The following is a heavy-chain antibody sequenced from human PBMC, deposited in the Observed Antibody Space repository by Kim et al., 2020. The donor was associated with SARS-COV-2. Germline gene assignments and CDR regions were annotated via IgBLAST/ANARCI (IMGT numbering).Heavy chain of an antibody. CDR2: IKSKTDGGTT. CDR3: TRDYYYGSGSYSNYY. Sequence: GGSLRLSCAASGFTFSNAWMSWVRQAPGKGLEWVGHIKSKTDGGTTDYAAPVKGRFTISRDDSKNTLYLQTNSLKTEDTAVYYCTRDYYYGSGSYSNYY. D-gene: IGHD3-10*01. J-gene: IGHJ6*01. CDR1: GFTFSNAW. V-gene: IGHV3-15*01.